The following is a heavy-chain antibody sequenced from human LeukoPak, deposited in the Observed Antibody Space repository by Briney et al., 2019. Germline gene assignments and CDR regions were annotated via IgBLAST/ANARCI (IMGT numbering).Heavy chain of an antibody. V-gene: IGHV3-74*01. CDR1: GFSFSNFW. J-gene: IGHJ4*02. CDR2: ISPDGSET. D-gene: IGHD7-27*01. CDR3: ARDMWGSFDY. Sequence: GGSLRLSCAASGFSFSNFWMHWGRQAPGEGLVWVSRISPDGSETTYADSVKGRFTISRDNAKNSLYLQLSSLRAEDTAVYYCARDMWGSFDYWGQGALVTVSS.